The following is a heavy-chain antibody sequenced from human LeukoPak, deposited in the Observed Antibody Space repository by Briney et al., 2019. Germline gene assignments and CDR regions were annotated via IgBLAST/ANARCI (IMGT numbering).Heavy chain of an antibody. CDR3: ARDLVGVVAGTPYWYFDL. D-gene: IGHD6-19*01. J-gene: IGHJ2*01. CDR1: GGSINSPGYY. CDR2: IYSTGRT. V-gene: IGHV4-61*02. Sequence: MSSETLSLTCTVSGGSINSPGYYWSWIRQPAGRGLEWLGRIYSTGRTNYNPSLKSRVVISVEKSKNQFSLNLSSVTAADTAVYYCARDLVGVVAGTPYWYFDLWGRGTLVSVSS.